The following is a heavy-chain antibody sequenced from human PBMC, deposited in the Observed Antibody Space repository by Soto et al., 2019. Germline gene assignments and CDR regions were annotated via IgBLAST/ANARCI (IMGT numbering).Heavy chain of an antibody. CDR1: GFTFSDYG. D-gene: IGHD1-1*01. Sequence: QVHLVESGGGVVQPGRSLRLSCVAAGFTFSDYGIHWLRQAPGKGLEWVAFIYYDGSNTYYADSVKGRFIISRDNSNNTLFLQMSSLRVEDTAVYYCARGRRGNSKVPALRYYFDNWGQGSLVTVSS. CDR3: ARGRRGNSKVPALRYYFDN. V-gene: IGHV3-33*01. CDR2: IYYDGSNT. J-gene: IGHJ4*02.